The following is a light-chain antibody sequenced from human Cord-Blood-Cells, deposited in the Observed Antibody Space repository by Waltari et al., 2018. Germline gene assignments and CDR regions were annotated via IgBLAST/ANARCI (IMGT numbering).Light chain of an antibody. CDR1: NLGSQS. CDR2: DDS. CDR3: QVWDSSSDHYV. Sequence: SYVLTPPPSVSVAPGKTARLTCGGNNLGSQSVHWYQQKPGQAPVLVVYDDSDRPSGIPERFSGSNSGNTATLTISRVEAGDEADYYCQVWDSSSDHYVFGTGTKVTVL. V-gene: IGLV3-21*03. J-gene: IGLJ1*01.